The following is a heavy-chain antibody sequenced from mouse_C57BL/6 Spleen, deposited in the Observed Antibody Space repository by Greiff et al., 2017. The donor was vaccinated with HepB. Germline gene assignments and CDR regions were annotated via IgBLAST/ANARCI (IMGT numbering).Heavy chain of an antibody. V-gene: IGHV1-9*01. CDR3: ARRGSYYERDAMDY. Sequence: QGKLQQSGAELMKPGASVKLSCKATGYTFTGYWIEWVKQRPGQGREWMGEILPGSGSTNYNEKFKGKATFTADTYSNTAYMELSSLTTEDSDIYYCARRGSYYERDAMDYWGQGTSVTVSS. CDR2: ILPGSGST. J-gene: IGHJ4*01. D-gene: IGHD1-1*01. CDR1: GYTFTGYW.